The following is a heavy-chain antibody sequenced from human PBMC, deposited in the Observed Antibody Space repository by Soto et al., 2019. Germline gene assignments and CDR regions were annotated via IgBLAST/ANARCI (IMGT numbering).Heavy chain of an antibody. J-gene: IGHJ4*02. D-gene: IGHD3-10*01. Sequence: ASETLSLTCTVSGGSISSYYWSWIRQPPGKGLEWIGYIYYSGSTNYNPSLKSRVTISVDTSKNQFSLKLSSVTAADTAVYYCARTPDPAYGSGDDGTFDYWGQGTLVTVSS. CDR3: ARTPDPAYGSGDDGTFDY. CDR2: IYYSGST. CDR1: GGSISSYY. V-gene: IGHV4-59*01.